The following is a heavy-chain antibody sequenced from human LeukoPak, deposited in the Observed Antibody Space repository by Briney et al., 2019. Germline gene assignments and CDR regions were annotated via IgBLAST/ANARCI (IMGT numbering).Heavy chain of an antibody. D-gene: IGHD4-17*01. J-gene: IGHJ4*02. CDR2: ISSSGSTI. V-gene: IGHV3-48*03. CDR3: ARDYGTSSPFDY. Sequence: GGSLRLSCAASGFTFSSYEMNWVRQAPGKGLEWVSYISSSGSTIYYADSVKGRFTISRDNAKNSLYLQMNSLRVEDTAVYYCARDYGTSSPFDYRGQGTLVTVSS. CDR1: GFTFSSYE.